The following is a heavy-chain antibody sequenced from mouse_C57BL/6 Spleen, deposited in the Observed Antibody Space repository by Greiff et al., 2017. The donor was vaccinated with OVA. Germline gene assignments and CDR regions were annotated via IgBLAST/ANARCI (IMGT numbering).Heavy chain of an antibody. V-gene: IGHV1-52*01. CDR3: ARTGVTTVVAPMDY. CDR2: IDPSDSET. Sequence: VKLQQPGAELVRPGSSVKLSCKASGYTFTSYWMHWVKQRPIQGLEWIGNIDPSDSETHYNQKFKDKATLTVDKSSSTAYMQLSSLTSEDSAVYYCARTGVTTVVAPMDYWGKGTTLTVSS. D-gene: IGHD1-1*01. CDR1: GYTFTSYW. J-gene: IGHJ2*01.